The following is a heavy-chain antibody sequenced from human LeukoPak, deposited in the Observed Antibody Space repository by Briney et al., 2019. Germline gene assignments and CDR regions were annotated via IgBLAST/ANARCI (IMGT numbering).Heavy chain of an antibody. Sequence: PSETLSLTCAVSGGSISSYYWSWIRQPPGKGLEWIGYIYYSGSTNYNPSLKSRVTISVDTSTNQFSLKLSSVTAADTAVYYCARMPNYYYGMDVWGKGTTVTVSS. CDR1: GGSISSYY. CDR3: ARMPNYYYGMDV. V-gene: IGHV4-59*01. J-gene: IGHJ6*04. CDR2: IYYSGST. D-gene: IGHD2-2*01.